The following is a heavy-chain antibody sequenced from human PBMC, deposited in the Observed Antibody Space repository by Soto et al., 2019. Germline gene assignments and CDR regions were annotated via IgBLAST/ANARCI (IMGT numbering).Heavy chain of an antibody. CDR1: GGTFSSYA. CDR2: IIPIFGTA. CDR3: ERRGGNSDYFDY. Sequence: QVQLVQSGAGVKKPGSSVKVSCKASGGTFSSYAISWVRQAPGQGLEWMGGIIPIFGTANYAQKFQGRVTITADESTSTAYMELSSLSSEETAVYYGERRGGNSDYFDYWGQGTLVTVSS. J-gene: IGHJ4*02. D-gene: IGHD2-21*02. V-gene: IGHV1-69*12.